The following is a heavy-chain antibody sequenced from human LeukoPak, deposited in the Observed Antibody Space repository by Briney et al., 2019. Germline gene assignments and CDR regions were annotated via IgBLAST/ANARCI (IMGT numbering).Heavy chain of an antibody. Sequence: SETLSLTCTVSGGSISSYYWSWIRQPPGKGLEWIGYIYYSGTSNYNPSLKGRVSMSVDTSQNRFSLNLSSVTAADSAFYYCAGVTGYGGNHDYWGQGTLVTVSS. CDR3: AGVTGYGGNHDY. CDR2: IYYSGTS. CDR1: GGSISSYY. V-gene: IGHV4-59*01. D-gene: IGHD4-23*01. J-gene: IGHJ4*02.